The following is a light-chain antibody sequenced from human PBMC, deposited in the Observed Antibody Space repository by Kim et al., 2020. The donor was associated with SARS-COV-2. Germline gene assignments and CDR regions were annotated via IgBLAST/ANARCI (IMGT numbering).Light chain of an antibody. Sequence: QSALTQPASVSGSPGQSITISCTGTSSDVGGYNYVSWYQQHPGIAPKLMIYDVSNRPSGVSNRFSGSKSGNTASLTISGLQAEDEADYYCSSYTSSSTNVVFGGGTQLTVL. CDR2: DVS. V-gene: IGLV2-14*03. CDR3: SSYTSSSTNVV. J-gene: IGLJ2*01. CDR1: SSDVGGYNY.